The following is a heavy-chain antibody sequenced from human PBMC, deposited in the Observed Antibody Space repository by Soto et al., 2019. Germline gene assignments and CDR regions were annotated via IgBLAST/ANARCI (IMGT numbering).Heavy chain of an antibody. D-gene: IGHD3-22*01. Sequence: GGCLRLSCAASGFTFSSYGMNWVRQAPGKGLEWVAVISYDGTKKFYADSVKGRFTISRDNSKNTLYLQMNSLRAEDTGLYYCAKDYDSSGYYYGSPDYWGQGTLVTVSS. V-gene: IGHV3-30*18. CDR1: GFTFSSYG. CDR2: ISYDGTKK. CDR3: AKDYDSSGYYYGSPDY. J-gene: IGHJ4*02.